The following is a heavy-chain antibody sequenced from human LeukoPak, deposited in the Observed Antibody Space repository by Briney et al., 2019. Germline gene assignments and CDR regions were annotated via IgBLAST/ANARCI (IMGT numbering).Heavy chain of an antibody. CDR2: INHSGST. V-gene: IGHV4-34*01. D-gene: IGHD3-3*01. CDR3: ARPLGVLEWLLEGLDV. J-gene: IGHJ6*04. CDR1: GGSFSGYY. Sequence: SETLSLTCAVYGGSFSGYYWSWIRQPPGKGLEWIGEINHSGSTNYNPSLKSRVTISVDTSKNQFSLKLSSVTAADTAVYYCARPLGVLEWLLEGLDVWGKGTTVTVSS.